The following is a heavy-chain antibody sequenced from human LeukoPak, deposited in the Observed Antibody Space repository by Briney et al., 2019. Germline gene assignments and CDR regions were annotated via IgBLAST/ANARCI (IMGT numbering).Heavy chain of an antibody. CDR2: KYHTGIS. Sequence: SLSLSCAATGFTVSRNYMSWVRQSPGKGREGIGEKYHTGISNYNPSVESRVSISVGKSQNQFPLKLSPVTAARTAVYYCAVSSGWYKIDYWGQGTLVTVSS. D-gene: IGHD6-19*01. CDR3: AVSSGWYKIDY. CDR1: GFTVSRNY. V-gene: IGHV4-4*02. J-gene: IGHJ4*02.